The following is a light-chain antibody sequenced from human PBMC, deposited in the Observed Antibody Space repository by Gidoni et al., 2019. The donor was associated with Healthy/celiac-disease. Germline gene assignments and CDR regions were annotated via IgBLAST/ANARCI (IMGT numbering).Light chain of an antibody. V-gene: IGKV1-39*01. CDR3: QQSYSTPLT. CDR2: AAS. J-gene: IGKJ4*01. Sequence: DIQMTQSPSSLSASVGDRVTITCRASQSISSYLNCYQQKPGKAPKLLIYAASSLQSGVPSRFSGSGSGTDFTLTISSLQPEDFATYYFQQSYSTPLTVGGGTKVEIK. CDR1: QSISSY.